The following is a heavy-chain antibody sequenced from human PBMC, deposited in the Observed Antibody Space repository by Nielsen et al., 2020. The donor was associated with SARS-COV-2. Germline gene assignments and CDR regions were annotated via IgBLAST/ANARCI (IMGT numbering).Heavy chain of an antibody. D-gene: IGHD6-13*01. CDR1: GFIFRSYG. CDR3: AKVRSWRLDAFDS. J-gene: IGHJ4*02. Sequence: GESLKISCAASGFIFRSYGMSWVRQAPGKGLEWVSVIHSDPSNTYYVDSVKGRFTISRDNSKKTLFLQMDSLRVEDTAVYYCAKVRSWRLDAFDSWGQGTLVTVSS. CDR2: IHSDPSNT. V-gene: IGHV3-23*03.